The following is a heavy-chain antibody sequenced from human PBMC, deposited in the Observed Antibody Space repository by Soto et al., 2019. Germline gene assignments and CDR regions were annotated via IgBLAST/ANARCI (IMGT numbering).Heavy chain of an antibody. Sequence: GGSLRLSCAASGFSFSDYTMNWFRQAPGKGLEWVSSITGSSDYTYYSGSVTGRFTISRDNANNSSFLQMNSLRGEDTAVYYCARDHEYTSGWSHGMDVWGQGTTVTVSS. D-gene: IGHD6-19*01. CDR2: ITGSSDYT. CDR3: ARDHEYTSGWSHGMDV. V-gene: IGHV3-21*01. J-gene: IGHJ6*02. CDR1: GFSFSDYT.